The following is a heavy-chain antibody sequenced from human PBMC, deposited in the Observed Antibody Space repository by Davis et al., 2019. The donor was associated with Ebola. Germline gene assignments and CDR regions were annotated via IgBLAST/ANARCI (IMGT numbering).Heavy chain of an antibody. CDR1: GFTFTNYA. Sequence: GESLKISCAASGFTFTNYAMSWVRQAPGMGLEWVSAITTSGRTTGYADPVKGRFTIARDNSKNTVYLQMNSLRAEDTAVYYCATRGDNRQFDYWGQGTLVTVSS. V-gene: IGHV3-23*01. J-gene: IGHJ4*02. CDR2: ITTSGRTT. CDR3: ATRGDNRQFDY. D-gene: IGHD2-21*02.